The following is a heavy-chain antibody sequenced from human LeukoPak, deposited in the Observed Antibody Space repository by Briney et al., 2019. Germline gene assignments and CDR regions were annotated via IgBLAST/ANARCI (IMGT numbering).Heavy chain of an antibody. V-gene: IGHV3-66*01. Sequence: GGSLRLSCTASEFSVSNNYMSWVRQAPGKGLEWVSVIYSGGRTNYADSVRGRFSISRDNSKNTMYLQMNSLRVEDTGVYYCARVGSGWYFDYWGQGALVTVSS. CDR1: EFSVSNNY. J-gene: IGHJ4*02. CDR3: ARVGSGWYFDY. CDR2: IYSGGRT. D-gene: IGHD6-19*01.